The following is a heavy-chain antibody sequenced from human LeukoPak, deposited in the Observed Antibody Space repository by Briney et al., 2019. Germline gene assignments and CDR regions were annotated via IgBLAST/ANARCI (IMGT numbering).Heavy chain of an antibody. D-gene: IGHD3-22*01. J-gene: IGHJ4*02. CDR3: ASGHYYDSSGYYLGD. Sequence: PSETLSLTCAVSGGSISSSNWWSWVRQPPGKGLEWIGEIYHSGSTNYNPSLKSRVTISVDKSKNQFSLKLSSVTAADTAVYYCASGHYYDSSGYYLGDWGQGTLVTVSS. CDR2: IYHSGST. V-gene: IGHV4-4*02. CDR1: GGSISSSNW.